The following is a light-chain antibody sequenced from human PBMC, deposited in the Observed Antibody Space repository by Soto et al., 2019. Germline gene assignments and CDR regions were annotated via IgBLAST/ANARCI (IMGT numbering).Light chain of an antibody. CDR3: QQYDASPLT. V-gene: IGKV1-5*03. CDR2: KAS. Sequence: DIQMTQSPTTLSASVGDRAIITCRASQTVRNWLAWFQQKPGEAPKLLIYKASRLESGVSSRFSGSGYGTDFTLTITNLVPGDSATYFCQQYDASPLTFGQGPKLEIK. CDR1: QTVRNW. J-gene: IGKJ2*01.